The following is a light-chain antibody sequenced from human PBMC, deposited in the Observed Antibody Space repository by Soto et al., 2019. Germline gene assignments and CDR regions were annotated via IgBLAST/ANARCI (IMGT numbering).Light chain of an antibody. V-gene: IGKV3D-15*01. J-gene: IGKJ1*01. Sequence: EIVLTQSPCTLSLSPGERATLSCRASQSVSNNYLAWYQQKPGQAPRLLIYGASNRATGIPDRFSGSGSGTEFTLTITSLQSEDFAVYYCQQYNKWPQTFGQGTKVDIK. CDR1: QSVSNN. CDR3: QQYNKWPQT. CDR2: GAS.